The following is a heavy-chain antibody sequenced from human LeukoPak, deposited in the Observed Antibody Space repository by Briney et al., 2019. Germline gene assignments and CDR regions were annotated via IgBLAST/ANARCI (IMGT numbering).Heavy chain of an antibody. CDR3: AKDSYITEVGWFDP. D-gene: IGHD1-14*01. J-gene: IGHJ5*02. CDR1: GFTFSSYW. Sequence: GGSLRLSCAASGFTFSSYWMHWVRQAPGKGLVWVSRINSDGSSTSYADSVKGRFTISRDNAKNTLYLQMNSLRAEDTAVYYCAKDSYITEVGWFDPWGQGTLVTVSS. V-gene: IGHV3-74*01. CDR2: INSDGSST.